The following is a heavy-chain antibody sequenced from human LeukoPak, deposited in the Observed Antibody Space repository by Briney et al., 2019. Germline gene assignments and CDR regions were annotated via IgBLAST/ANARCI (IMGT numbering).Heavy chain of an antibody. CDR1: GSSISSYY. J-gene: IGHJ4*02. Sequence: PSETLSLTCTVSGSSISSYYWSWIRQPPGKGLEWIGYIYTSGSTNYNPSLKSRVTISVDTSKNQFSLKLSSVTAADTAVYYCARHAGGLSIDYWGQGTLVTVSS. CDR2: IYTSGST. V-gene: IGHV4-4*09. CDR3: ARHAGGLSIDY. D-gene: IGHD2-2*01.